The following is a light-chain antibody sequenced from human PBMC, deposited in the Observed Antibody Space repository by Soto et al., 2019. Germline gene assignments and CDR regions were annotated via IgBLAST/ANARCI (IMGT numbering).Light chain of an antibody. V-gene: IGKV3-11*01. CDR3: QQRHNWPIT. Sequence: EIVLTQSPATLSLSPGERATLSCRASETIRGLLAWYQQRPCQSPRLRIDDTSNRATVIPARFSGSGSGTDFTLTISGLAAAALGFYYCQQRHNWPITFGQVTRLEV. CDR2: DTS. CDR1: ETIRGL. J-gene: IGKJ5*01.